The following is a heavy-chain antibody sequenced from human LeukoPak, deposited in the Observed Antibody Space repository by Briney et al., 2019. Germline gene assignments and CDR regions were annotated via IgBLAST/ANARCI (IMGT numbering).Heavy chain of an antibody. D-gene: IGHD3-22*01. CDR2: INPNSGGT. J-gene: IGHJ4*02. CDR3: AIERQDYDSSGYYLDY. V-gene: IGHV1-2*02. Sequence: ASVKVSCKASGYTFTSYDINWVRQAPGQGLEWMGWINPNSGGTNYAQKFQGRVTMTRDTSISTAYMELSRLRSDDTAVYYCAIERQDYDSSGYYLDYWGQGTLVTVSS. CDR1: GYTFTSYD.